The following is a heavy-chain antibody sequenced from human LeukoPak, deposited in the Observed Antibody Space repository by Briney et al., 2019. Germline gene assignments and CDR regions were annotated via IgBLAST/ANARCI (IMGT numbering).Heavy chain of an antibody. CDR1: GGSIGSSSYY. CDR3: ARLDFWRAKYFDY. D-gene: IGHD3-3*01. CDR2: IYYSGST. Sequence: SETLSLTCTVSGGSIGSSSYYRGWIRQPPGKGLEWIGSIYYSGSTYYNPSLKSRVTISVDTSKNQFSLKLSSVTAADTAVYYCARLDFWRAKYFDYWGQGTLVTVSS. J-gene: IGHJ4*02. V-gene: IGHV4-39*01.